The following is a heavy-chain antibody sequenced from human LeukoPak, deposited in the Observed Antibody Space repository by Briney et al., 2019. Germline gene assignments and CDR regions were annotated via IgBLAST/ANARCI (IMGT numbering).Heavy chain of an antibody. V-gene: IGHV4-31*03. J-gene: IGHJ4*02. CDR2: IYYSGST. CDR1: GGSTSSGGYY. Sequence: PSQTLSLACTVSGGSTSSGGYYWSWIRQHPGKGLEWIGYIYYSGSTYYNPSLKSRVTISVDTSKHQFSLKLSSVTAADTAVYYCASGYSYGSDYWGQGTLVTVSS. D-gene: IGHD5-18*01. CDR3: ASGYSYGSDY.